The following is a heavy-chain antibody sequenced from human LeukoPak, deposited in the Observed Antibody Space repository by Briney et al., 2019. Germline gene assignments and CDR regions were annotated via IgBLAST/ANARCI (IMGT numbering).Heavy chain of an antibody. D-gene: IGHD1-26*01. CDR3: ARRSGSWPGGDYYMDV. Sequence: SVYNGNTNYAQKLQGRVTMTTDTSTSTAYMELRSLRSDDTAVYYCARRSGSWPGGDYYMDVWGKGTTVTVSS. J-gene: IGHJ6*03. V-gene: IGHV1-18*01. CDR2: SVYNGNT.